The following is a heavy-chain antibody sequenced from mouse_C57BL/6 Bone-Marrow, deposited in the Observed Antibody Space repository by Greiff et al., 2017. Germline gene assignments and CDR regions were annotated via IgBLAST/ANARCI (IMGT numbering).Heavy chain of an antibody. CDR3: ARDDYENY. CDR1: GYSITSGYY. V-gene: IGHV3-6*01. D-gene: IGHD2-4*01. Sequence: DVKLQESGPGLVKPSQSLSLTCSVTGYSITSGYYWNWIRQFPGNKLEWMGYISYDGSNNYNPSLKNRISITRDTSKNQFFLKLNSVTTEDTATYYCARDDYENYWGQGTTLTVSS. J-gene: IGHJ2*01. CDR2: ISYDGSN.